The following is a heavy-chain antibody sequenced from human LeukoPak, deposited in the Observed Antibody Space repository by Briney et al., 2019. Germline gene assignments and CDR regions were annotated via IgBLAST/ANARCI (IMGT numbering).Heavy chain of an antibody. CDR3: AISSGVLT. Sequence: PGGSLTLSCAASGFTFSGSALHWVRQASGKGLEWVGRIRSTANGYATAYAASVKGRFTISRDDSKNTAYLQMNSLKTEDTAVYYCAISSGVLTWGQGTLVTVSS. V-gene: IGHV3-73*01. CDR1: GFTFSGSA. D-gene: IGHD3-22*01. J-gene: IGHJ5*02. CDR2: IRSTANGYAT.